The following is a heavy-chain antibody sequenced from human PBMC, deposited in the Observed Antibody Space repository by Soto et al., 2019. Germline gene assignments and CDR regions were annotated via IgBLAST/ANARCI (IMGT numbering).Heavy chain of an antibody. J-gene: IGHJ3*02. V-gene: IGHV3-9*01. D-gene: IGHD4-17*01. CDR3: AKAERRYCDYDSAFDI. CDR2: ISWNSGSI. CDR1: GFTFDDYA. Sequence: EVQLVESGGGLVQPGRSLRLSCAASGFTFDDYAMHWVRQAPGKGLEWVSGISWNSGSIGYADSVKGRFTISRDNAKNSMYLQMNSLRAEDTALYYCAKAERRYCDYDSAFDIWGQGTMVTVSS.